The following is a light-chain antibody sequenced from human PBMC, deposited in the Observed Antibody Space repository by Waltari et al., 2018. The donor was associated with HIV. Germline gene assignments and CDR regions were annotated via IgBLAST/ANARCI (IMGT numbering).Light chain of an antibody. V-gene: IGLV1-44*01. Sequence: QSVLTQPPSASGTPGQRVTISCSGSRSNIGSNTVSWYQQLPGTAPKLFIYSNNQGPGGVPARFFGAKSVTPASLAISGLQSEDEADYYCEAWEASLNGCVFGGGTKLTVV. CDR1: RSNIGSNT. CDR2: SNN. J-gene: IGLJ3*02. CDR3: EAWEASLNGCV.